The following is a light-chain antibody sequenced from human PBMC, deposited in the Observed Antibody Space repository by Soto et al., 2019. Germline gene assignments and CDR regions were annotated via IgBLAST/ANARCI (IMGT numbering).Light chain of an antibody. CDR3: MQALQTPWA. J-gene: IGKJ1*01. CDR2: VGS. CDR1: QSLLHTNRNHS. Sequence: DIVMTQSPLSLPVTPGEPASISCRSTQSLLHTNRNHSLDWYLQTSGQSPQLLIYVGSNRASGVPDRFSGSGSGTDFTLTISRVEAEDVGVYYCMQALQTPWAFGQGTKVEIK. V-gene: IGKV2-28*01.